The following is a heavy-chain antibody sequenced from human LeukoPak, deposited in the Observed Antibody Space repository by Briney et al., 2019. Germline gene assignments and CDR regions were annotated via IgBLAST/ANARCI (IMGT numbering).Heavy chain of an antibody. D-gene: IGHD2-2*01. CDR3: AREEYCSSTSRYVEGYNWFDP. J-gene: IGHJ5*02. CDR2: IKQVGSEK. Sequence: GGSLRLSCAASGFTFSIYWMSWVRQAPGKGLEWVANIKQVGSEKYYVDSVKGRFTISRDNAKNSLYLQMNSLRAEDTAVYYCAREEYCSSTSRYVEGYNWFDPWGQGTLVTVSS. V-gene: IGHV3-7*01. CDR1: GFTFSIYW.